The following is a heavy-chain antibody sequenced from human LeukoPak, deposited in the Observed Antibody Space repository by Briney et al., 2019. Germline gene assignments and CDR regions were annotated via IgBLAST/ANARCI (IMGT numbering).Heavy chain of an antibody. V-gene: IGHV3-7*03. CDR1: GFTFSSFA. CDR3: ARDPSYYYYYGMDV. Sequence: GGSLRLSCAASGFTFSSFALSWVRQAPGKGLEWVANIKQDGSEKYYVDSVKGRFTISRDNAKNSLYLQMNSLRAEDTAVYYCARDPSYYYYYGMDVWGQGTTVTVSS. CDR2: IKQDGSEK. J-gene: IGHJ6*02.